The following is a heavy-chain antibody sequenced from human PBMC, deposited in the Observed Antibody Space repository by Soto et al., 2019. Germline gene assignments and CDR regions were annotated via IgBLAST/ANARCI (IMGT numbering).Heavy chain of an antibody. CDR2: IKQDGSEK. V-gene: IGHV3-7*03. CDR3: ARVVRIVGSTYEDY. Sequence: EVQLVESGGCLVQPGGSLRLSCAASGFTFSSYWMSWVRQAPGKGLEWVANIKQDGSEKYYVDSVKGRFTISRDNAKNSLYLQMNSLRAEDTAVYYCARVVRIVGSTYEDYWGQGTLVTVSS. J-gene: IGHJ4*02. D-gene: IGHD1-26*01. CDR1: GFTFSSYW.